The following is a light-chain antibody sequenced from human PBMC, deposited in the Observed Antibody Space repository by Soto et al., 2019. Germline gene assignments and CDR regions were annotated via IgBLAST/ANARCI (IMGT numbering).Light chain of an antibody. J-gene: IGKJ2*01. CDR2: KAS. CDR1: QSISSW. Sequence: DIQMTQSPSTLSASVGDSVTITCRASQSISSWLAWYQQEPRRAPNLLIYKASSLESGVPSRFSGSGSGTAFTLTISSLQPDDFATYYCQQYNDYPYTFGQGTKLEIK. CDR3: QQYNDYPYT. V-gene: IGKV1-5*03.